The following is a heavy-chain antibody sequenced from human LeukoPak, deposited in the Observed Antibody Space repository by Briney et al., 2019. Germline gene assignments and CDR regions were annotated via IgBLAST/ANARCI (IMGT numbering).Heavy chain of an antibody. CDR1: GFTFSSYS. Sequence: GGSLRLSCAASGFTFSSYSMNWVRQAPGKGLEWVSSISSRSSYIYYADSVKGRFTISRDNAKNSLYLQMNSLRAEDTAVYYCARGHYDSSGFDYWGQGTLVTVSS. V-gene: IGHV3-21*01. CDR3: ARGHYDSSGFDY. CDR2: ISSRSSYI. D-gene: IGHD3-22*01. J-gene: IGHJ4*02.